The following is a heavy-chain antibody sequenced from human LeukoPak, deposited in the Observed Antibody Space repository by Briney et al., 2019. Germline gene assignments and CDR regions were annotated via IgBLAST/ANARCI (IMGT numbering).Heavy chain of an antibody. V-gene: IGHV3-23*01. Sequence: PGGSLRLSCTASGITFSSYPMTWVRQAPGKGLEWVSTITTEGVGTYYADSVKGRFATSRDNARSTLYLQMNSLRAEDTALYYCATRLGGEYWGQGTLVTVSS. CDR3: ATRLGGEY. CDR1: GITFSSYP. J-gene: IGHJ4*02. D-gene: IGHD3-9*01. CDR2: ITTEGVGT.